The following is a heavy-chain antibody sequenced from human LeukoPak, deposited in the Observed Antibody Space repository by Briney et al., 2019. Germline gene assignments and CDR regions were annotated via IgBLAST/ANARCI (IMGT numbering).Heavy chain of an antibody. V-gene: IGHV1-69*04. CDR1: GGTFSSYA. CDR2: IIPILGIA. CDR3: ARVPDTAMVAYFDY. Sequence: GASVKVSCKASGGTFSSYAISWVRQAPGQGLEWMGRIIPILGIANYAQKFQGRVTITADKSTSTAYMELSSLRSEDTAVYYCARVPDTAMVAYFDYWGQGTLVTVSS. D-gene: IGHD5-18*01. J-gene: IGHJ4*02.